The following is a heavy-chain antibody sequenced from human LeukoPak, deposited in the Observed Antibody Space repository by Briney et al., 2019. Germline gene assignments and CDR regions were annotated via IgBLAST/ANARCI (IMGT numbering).Heavy chain of an antibody. Sequence: ASVKVSCKASGYTFTGYYIHWVRQAPGQGLEWMGWINPNSGGTNYAQKFQGRVTMTRDTSISTAYMELGRLRSDDTAVYYCARDRAEICAFDIWGQGTMVTVSS. V-gene: IGHV1-2*02. J-gene: IGHJ3*02. D-gene: IGHD3-10*01. CDR3: ARDRAEICAFDI. CDR2: INPNSGGT. CDR1: GYTFTGYY.